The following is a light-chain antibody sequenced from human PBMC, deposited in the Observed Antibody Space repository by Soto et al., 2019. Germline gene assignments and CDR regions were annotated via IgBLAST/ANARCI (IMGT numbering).Light chain of an antibody. V-gene: IGKV1-39*01. CDR2: AAS. Sequence: DIQMTQSPSTLSASVGDRVTITCRASQSISSSLNWYQQKPGRAPKFLIYAASSLQSGVPSRFSGSGSGTDFTLTIRSLQPEDFATYYCQQSYSFPLTFGGGTKVDIK. CDR1: QSISSS. CDR3: QQSYSFPLT. J-gene: IGKJ4*01.